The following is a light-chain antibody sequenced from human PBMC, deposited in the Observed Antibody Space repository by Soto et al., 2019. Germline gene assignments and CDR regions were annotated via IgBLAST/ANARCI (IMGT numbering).Light chain of an antibody. J-gene: IGLJ3*02. CDR2: EVN. CDR1: SSDVGGYNY. CDR3: SSYTTSSTLM. Sequence: QSVLTQPASVSGSPGQSITISCTGTSSDVGGYNYVSWYQQHPGKAPKLMIYEVNTRPSGVPDRFSGSKSGNTASLTISGLQAEDEADYYCSSYTTSSTLMFGGGTKLTVL. V-gene: IGLV2-14*01.